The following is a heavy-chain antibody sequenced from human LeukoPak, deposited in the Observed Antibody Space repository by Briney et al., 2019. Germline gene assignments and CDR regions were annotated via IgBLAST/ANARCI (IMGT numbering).Heavy chain of an antibody. CDR3: AREREWELLRSHYFDY. Sequence: PSETLSLTCTVSGGSISSYYWSWIRQPPGKGLEWIGYIYYSGSTNYNPSLKSRVTISVDTSKNQFSLKLSSVTAADTAVYYCAREREWELLRSHYFDYWGQGTLVTVSS. D-gene: IGHD1-26*01. J-gene: IGHJ4*02. CDR1: GGSISSYY. V-gene: IGHV4-59*01. CDR2: IYYSGST.